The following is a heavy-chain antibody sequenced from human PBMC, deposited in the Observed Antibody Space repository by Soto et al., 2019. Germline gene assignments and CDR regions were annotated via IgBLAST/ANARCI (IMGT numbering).Heavy chain of an antibody. CDR3: ARDFAYFDS. V-gene: IGHV4-59*01. CDR1: GYSISLGYY. CDR2: VYHTGRT. D-gene: IGHD3-3*01. Sequence: SETLSLTCAVSGYSISLGYYWSWIRQPPGKGLEWIGYVYHTGRTSYNPSLKSRVSISMDTSKNQFSLNLDSVTAADTAVYFCARDFAYFDSWGQGTLVTVSS. J-gene: IGHJ4*02.